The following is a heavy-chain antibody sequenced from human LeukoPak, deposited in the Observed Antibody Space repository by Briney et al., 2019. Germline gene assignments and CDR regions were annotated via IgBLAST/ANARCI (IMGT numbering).Heavy chain of an antibody. Sequence: GGSLRLSCAASGFTLSTYWMSWVRQAPGKGLEWVANIKEDGSEKYYVDSVKGRFTISRDNAKNSLYLQMNSLRAEDTAVYYCARGGPAAGRFDYWGQGTLVTVSS. CDR2: IKEDGSEK. V-gene: IGHV3-7*01. D-gene: IGHD6-13*01. CDR3: ARGGPAAGRFDY. J-gene: IGHJ4*02. CDR1: GFTLSTYW.